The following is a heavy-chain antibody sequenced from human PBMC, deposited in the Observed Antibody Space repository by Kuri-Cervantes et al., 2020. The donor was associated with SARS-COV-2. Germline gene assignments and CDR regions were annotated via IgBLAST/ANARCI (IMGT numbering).Heavy chain of an antibody. CDR2: ISGSGGST. CDR1: GFTFSNYA. J-gene: IGHJ4*02. Sequence: GGSLRLSCAASGFTFSNYAMSWVRQAPGKGLVWVSAISGSGGSTYYADSVKGRFTISRDNSKNTLYLQMNSLRAEDTAVYYCAKDSRYDFWSGYYFDYWGQGTLVTVSS. CDR3: AKDSRYDFWSGYYFDY. D-gene: IGHD3-3*01. V-gene: IGHV3-23*01.